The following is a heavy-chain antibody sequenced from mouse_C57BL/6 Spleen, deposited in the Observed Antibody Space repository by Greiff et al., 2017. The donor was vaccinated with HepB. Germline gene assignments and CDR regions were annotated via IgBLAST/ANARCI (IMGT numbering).Heavy chain of an antibody. CDR3: TRYSNYGDFDV. D-gene: IGHD2-5*01. Sequence: QVQLQQSGAELVRPGASVTLSCKASGYTFTDYEMHWVKQTPVHGLEWIGAIDPETGGTAYNQKFKGKAILTADKSSSTAHMELRSLTSEDSAVYYCTRYSNYGDFDVWGTGTTVTVSS. CDR2: IDPETGGT. CDR1: GYTFTDYE. V-gene: IGHV1-15*01. J-gene: IGHJ1*03.